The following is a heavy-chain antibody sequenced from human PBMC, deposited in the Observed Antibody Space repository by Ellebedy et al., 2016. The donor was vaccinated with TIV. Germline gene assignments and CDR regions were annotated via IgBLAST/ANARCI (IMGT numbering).Heavy chain of an antibody. Sequence: GESLKISCAASGFTFSLNWMYWVRQAPGKGLEWVSSISTITNYADSVRGRFTISRDNAKNSLYLQMNSLRAEDTAVYYCSRGGGCGGGTCYYPDFWGQGTLVTVSS. CDR2: ISTITNY. J-gene: IGHJ4*02. V-gene: IGHV3-21*01. D-gene: IGHD2-15*01. CDR3: SRGGGCGGGTCYYPDF. CDR1: GFTFSLNW.